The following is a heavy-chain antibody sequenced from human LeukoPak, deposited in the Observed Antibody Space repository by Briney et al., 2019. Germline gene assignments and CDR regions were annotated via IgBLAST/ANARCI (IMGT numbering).Heavy chain of an antibody. Sequence: GGSLRLSCAASGFTFSSYSMNWVRQAPGKGLEWVSSISSSSSYIYYADSLKGRFTISRDNAKNSLYLQMNSLRAEDTAVYYCASLRGGDYVFDYWGQGTLVTVSS. CDR2: ISSSSSYI. D-gene: IGHD4-17*01. CDR3: ASLRGGDYVFDY. CDR1: GFTFSSYS. V-gene: IGHV3-21*01. J-gene: IGHJ4*02.